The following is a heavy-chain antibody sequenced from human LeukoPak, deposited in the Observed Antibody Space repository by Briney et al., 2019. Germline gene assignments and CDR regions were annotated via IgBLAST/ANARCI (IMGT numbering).Heavy chain of an antibody. Sequence: PGGSLRLSCAASGFTFSSYAMHWVRQAPGKGLEWVAVISYDGSNKYYADSVKGRFTISRDNSKNTLYLQMNSLRAEDTAVYYCANPTTGTTWFDYWGQGTLVTVSS. J-gene: IGHJ4*02. V-gene: IGHV3-30-3*01. CDR1: GFTFSSYA. D-gene: IGHD1-1*01. CDR2: ISYDGSNK. CDR3: ANPTTGTTWFDY.